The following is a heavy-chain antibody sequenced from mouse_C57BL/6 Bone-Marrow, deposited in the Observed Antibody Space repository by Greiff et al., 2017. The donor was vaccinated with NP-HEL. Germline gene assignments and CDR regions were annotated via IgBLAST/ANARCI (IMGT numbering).Heavy chain of an antibody. CDR2: IYPGNSDT. V-gene: IGHV1-5*01. CDR1: GYTFTSYW. Sequence: VQLQQSGTVLARPGASVKMSCKTSGYTFTSYWMHWVKQRPGRGLEWIGAIYPGNSDTSYNQKFKGKAKLTAVTSASTAYMELSSLTTEDSAVYYCTNCYGRSGAWFANWGQGTLVTVSA. J-gene: IGHJ3*01. CDR3: TNCYGRSGAWFAN. D-gene: IGHD1-1*01.